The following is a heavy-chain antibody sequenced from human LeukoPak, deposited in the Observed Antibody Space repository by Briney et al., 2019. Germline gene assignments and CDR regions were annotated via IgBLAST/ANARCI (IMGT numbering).Heavy chain of an antibody. Sequence: PSETLCLTCTVSGGSISSYYWSWIRQSPGKGLEWIGYIYASGTTDYNPSLKSRVTISVDTSKNQFSLKLTSVTAADTAVYYCARLGAAVHNWFDPWGQGTLVTVSS. CDR3: ARLGAAVHNWFDP. CDR1: GGSISSYY. D-gene: IGHD6-13*01. V-gene: IGHV4-4*09. CDR2: IYASGTT. J-gene: IGHJ5*02.